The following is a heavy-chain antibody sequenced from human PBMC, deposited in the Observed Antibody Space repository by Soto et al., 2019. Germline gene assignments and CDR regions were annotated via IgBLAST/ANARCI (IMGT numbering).Heavy chain of an antibody. Sequence: QVQLVQSGAEVKKPGSSVKVSCKASGGTFSIYAISWVRQAPGQGLEWMGGIIPIFRTADYAQKFQGRVTITADESTSTAYMEVSSLRSEYTAVYSCATHTVVTPGNYYYGMDVWGQGTTVTVSS. CDR3: ATHTVVTPGNYYYGMDV. V-gene: IGHV1-69*12. CDR1: GGTFSIYA. D-gene: IGHD2-21*02. J-gene: IGHJ6*02. CDR2: IIPIFRTA.